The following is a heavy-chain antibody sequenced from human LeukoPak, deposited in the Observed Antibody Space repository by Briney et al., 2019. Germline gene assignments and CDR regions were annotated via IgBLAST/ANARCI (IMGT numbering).Heavy chain of an antibody. D-gene: IGHD6-13*01. CDR1: GGSISSYY. V-gene: IGHV4-59*01. J-gene: IGHJ4*02. Sequence: SETLSLTCTVSGGSISSYYWSWIRQPPGKGLEWIGYIYYSGSTNYNPSLKSRVTVAVDTSKNQFSLKLNSVTAADTAVYYCARGLITAAGNYFDHWGQGTLVTVSS. CDR2: IYYSGST. CDR3: ARGLITAAGNYFDH.